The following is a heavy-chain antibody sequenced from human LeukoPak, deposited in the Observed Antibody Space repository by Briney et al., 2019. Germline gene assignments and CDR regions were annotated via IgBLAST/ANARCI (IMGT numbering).Heavy chain of an antibody. CDR3: GGDIVALYYFDY. CDR1: GFTFSSYA. D-gene: IGHD5-12*01. Sequence: PGGSLRLSCAASGFTFSSYAMSWVRQAPGKGLEWVSAISGSGGSTYYADSVKGRFTISRDNSKNTLYLQMNSLRAEDTAVYYCGGDIVALYYFDYWGQGTLVTVSS. CDR2: ISGSGGST. J-gene: IGHJ4*02. V-gene: IGHV3-23*01.